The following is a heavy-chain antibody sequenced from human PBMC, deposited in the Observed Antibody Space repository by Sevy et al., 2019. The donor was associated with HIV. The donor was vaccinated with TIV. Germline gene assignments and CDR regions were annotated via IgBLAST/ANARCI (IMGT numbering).Heavy chain of an antibody. J-gene: IGHJ5*02. CDR2: IWHDGSIK. CDR1: GFTFNFHA. Sequence: GGSLRLSCAASGFTFNFHARHWVRQAPGKGLEWVAFIWHDGSIKYMADSVRGRFTISRDNSKNTLFLQMNSLTVEDTAVYYCARETDNSARWLDPWGQGTLVTVSS. D-gene: IGHD4-4*01. CDR3: ARETDNSARWLDP. V-gene: IGHV3-30*02.